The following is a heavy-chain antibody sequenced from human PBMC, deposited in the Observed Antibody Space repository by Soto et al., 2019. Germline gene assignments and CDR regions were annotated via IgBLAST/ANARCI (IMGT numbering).Heavy chain of an antibody. Sequence: ASVKVSCKASGGTFSSYAISWVRQAPGQGLEWMGGIIPIFGTANYAQKFQGRVTITADESTSTAYMELSSLRSEDTAVYYCARDGWLRRGYYYHYMDVWGKGTTVTVSS. CDR3: ARDGWLRRGYYYHYMDV. CDR2: IIPIFGTA. D-gene: IGHD5-12*01. V-gene: IGHV1-69*13. J-gene: IGHJ6*03. CDR1: GGTFSSYA.